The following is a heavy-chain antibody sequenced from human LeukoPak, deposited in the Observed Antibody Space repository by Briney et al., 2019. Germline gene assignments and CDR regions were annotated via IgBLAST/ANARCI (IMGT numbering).Heavy chain of an antibody. CDR1: GGSISSGGYY. Sequence: PSETLSLTCTVSGGSISSGGYYWSWIRQHPGKGLEWIGYIYYSGSTYYNPSLKSRVTISVDTSKKQFSLKLSSVTAADTAVYYCVTYYFDSSGPKKNYWGQGTLVTVSS. D-gene: IGHD3-22*01. J-gene: IGHJ4*02. CDR2: IYYSGST. V-gene: IGHV4-31*03. CDR3: VTYYFDSSGPKKNY.